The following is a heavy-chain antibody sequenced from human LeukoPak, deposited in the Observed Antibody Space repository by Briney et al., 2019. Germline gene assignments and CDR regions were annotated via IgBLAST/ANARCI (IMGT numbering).Heavy chain of an antibody. D-gene: IGHD3-10*01. Sequence: GGSLRLSCAASGFIFDDYALHWVRQAPGKGLEWVSLISGDGGSTYYADSVKGRFTISRDNSKNSLFLQMNSLRTEDTALYYCAKNIGIRGVIDAFDIWGQETMVTVSS. CDR3: AKNIGIRGVIDAFDI. V-gene: IGHV3-43*02. CDR1: GFIFDDYA. J-gene: IGHJ3*02. CDR2: ISGDGGST.